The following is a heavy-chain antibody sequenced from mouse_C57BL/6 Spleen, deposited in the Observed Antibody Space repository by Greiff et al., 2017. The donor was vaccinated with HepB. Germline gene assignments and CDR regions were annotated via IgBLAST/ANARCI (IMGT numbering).Heavy chain of an antibody. Sequence: VQLQESGAELARPGASVKLSCKASCYTFTSYGISWVKQRTGQGLEWIGEIYPRSGNTYYNEKFKGKATLTADKSSSTAYMELRSLTSEDSAVYFCARYSYYYGSSYVDYGGQGTTLTVSS. D-gene: IGHD1-1*01. J-gene: IGHJ2*01. CDR3: ARYSYYYGSSYVDY. CDR1: CYTFTSYG. V-gene: IGHV1-81*01. CDR2: IYPRSGNT.